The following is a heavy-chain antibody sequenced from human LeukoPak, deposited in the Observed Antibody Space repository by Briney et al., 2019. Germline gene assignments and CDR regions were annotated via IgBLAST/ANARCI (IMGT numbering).Heavy chain of an antibody. CDR3: ARVGTLVRGVIGDYFYGMDV. V-gene: IGHV3-48*01. CDR1: GFTFSTYN. J-gene: IGHJ6*02. Sequence: PGGSLRLSCAASGFTFSTYNMKWVRQAPGKGLEWVSYISPSSSTIYYADSVKGRFTISRGNARNSLYLQMNSLRGEDTAVCYCARVGTLVRGVIGDYFYGMDVWGQGTTVTVSS. CDR2: ISPSSSTI. D-gene: IGHD3-10*01.